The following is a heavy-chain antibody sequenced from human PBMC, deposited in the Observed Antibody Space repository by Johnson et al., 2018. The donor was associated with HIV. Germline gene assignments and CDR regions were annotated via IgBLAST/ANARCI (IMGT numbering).Heavy chain of an antibody. V-gene: IGHV3-33*06. J-gene: IGHJ3*02. CDR2: IWYDGSNK. Sequence: QVQLVESGGGVVQPGRSLRLSCAASGFTFSSYGMHWVRQAPGKGLEWVAVIWYDGSNKYYADSVKGRFTISRYNSKNTLYVQMNSLRAEDTAVYYCAKAGDAFDIWGQGTMVTVSS. D-gene: IGHD3-10*01. CDR1: GFTFSSYG. CDR3: AKAGDAFDI.